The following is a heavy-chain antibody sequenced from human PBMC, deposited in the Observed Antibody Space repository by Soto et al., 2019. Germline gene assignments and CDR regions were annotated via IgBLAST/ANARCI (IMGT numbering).Heavy chain of an antibody. CDR1: GPTFIAYY. Sequence: QLVQSGAEVKKPGASVRVSCKTSGPTFIAYYIHWVRQAPGQGLEWMGWIDPKSGCTTYEQKFLGRVTMTRDTSINTAYMDLHRLTSDDTAVYYWARVSVDVPEWGQGTLITFSS. V-gene: IGHV1-2*02. D-gene: IGHD5-12*01. CDR3: ARVSVDVPE. J-gene: IGHJ4*02. CDR2: IDPKSGCT.